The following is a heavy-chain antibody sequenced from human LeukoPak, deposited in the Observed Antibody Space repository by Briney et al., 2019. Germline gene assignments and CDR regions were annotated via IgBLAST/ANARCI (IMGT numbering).Heavy chain of an antibody. CDR1: GVSITTYY. V-gene: IGHV4-4*07. CDR3: ARDRWVQLWSDAFDI. Sequence: PSETLSLTCTVSGVSITTYYWSWIRQPAGKGLEWIGHIYASGSTNYNPSLKSRVTMSVDTSKNQFSLKLSSVTAADTAVYYCARDRWVQLWSDAFDIWAKGQWSPSLQ. J-gene: IGHJ3*02. D-gene: IGHD5-18*01. CDR2: IYASGST.